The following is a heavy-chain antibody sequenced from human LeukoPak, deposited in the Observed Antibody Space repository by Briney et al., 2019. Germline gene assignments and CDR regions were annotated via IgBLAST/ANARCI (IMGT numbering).Heavy chain of an antibody. CDR3: ARYWKQTNWFDP. CDR2: IYYSGST. D-gene: IGHD1-1*01. J-gene: IGHJ5*02. Sequence: PSETLSLTCTVSGGSISSYYWSWIRQPPGKGLEWIGYIYYSGSTNYNPSLKGRVTISVDTSKNQFSLKLSSVTAADTAVYYCARYWKQTNWFDPWGQGTLVTVSS. V-gene: IGHV4-59*01. CDR1: GGSISSYY.